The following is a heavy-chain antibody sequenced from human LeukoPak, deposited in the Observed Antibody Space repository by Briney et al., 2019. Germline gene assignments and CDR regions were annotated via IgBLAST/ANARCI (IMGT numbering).Heavy chain of an antibody. CDR2: IYGGDTT. D-gene: IGHD2/OR15-2a*01. J-gene: IGHJ4*02. CDR1: GFSVSSNY. Sequence: GGSLRLSCAASGFSVSSNYMSWVRQAPGRGLEWVSVIYGGDTTYYADSVKGRFTISRDTSKNTLYLQMNSLRPEDTAVYYCARDLYLSRWGQGTLVTVSS. V-gene: IGHV3-53*01. CDR3: ARDLYLSR.